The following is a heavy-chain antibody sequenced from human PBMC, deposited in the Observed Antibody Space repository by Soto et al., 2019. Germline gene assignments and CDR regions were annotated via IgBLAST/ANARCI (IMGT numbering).Heavy chain of an antibody. D-gene: IGHD3-10*01. J-gene: IGHJ5*02. CDR3: AGERGPDMVRGVGWFDP. CDR1: GGTFSSYA. Sequence: QVQLVQSGAEVKKPGSSVKVSCKASGGTFSSYAISWVRQAPGQGLEWMGGIIPIFGTANYAQKFQGRVTITAHESTSTAYMELSSLRSEDTAVYYCAGERGPDMVRGVGWFDPWGQGTLVTVSS. V-gene: IGHV1-69*12. CDR2: IIPIFGTA.